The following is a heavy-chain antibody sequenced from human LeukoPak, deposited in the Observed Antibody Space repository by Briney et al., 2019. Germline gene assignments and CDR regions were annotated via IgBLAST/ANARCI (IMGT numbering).Heavy chain of an antibody. D-gene: IGHD3-9*01. J-gene: IGHJ4*02. CDR3: AKRLVPGDQ. V-gene: IGHV3-23*01. Sequence: GGSLRLSCAASGFSFSSYAMSWVRQAPGKGLEWVSGISGSGGSTYYAESVKGRFTISRDNSKNTLYLQMNSLRAEDTAVYYCAKRLVPGDQWGQGTLVTVSS. CDR2: ISGSGGST. CDR1: GFSFSSYA.